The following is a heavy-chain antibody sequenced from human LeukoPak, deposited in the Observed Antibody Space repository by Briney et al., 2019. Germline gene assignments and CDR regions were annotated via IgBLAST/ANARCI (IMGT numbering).Heavy chain of an antibody. Sequence: ASVKVSCKASGGTFSTYAINWVRQAPGQGLEWMGIINPSGGSTSYAQKFQGRVTMTRDTSTSTVYMELGSLRSEDTAVYYCARGGYGYGYFDYWGQGTLVTVSS. CDR2: INPSGGST. J-gene: IGHJ4*02. V-gene: IGHV1-46*01. CDR3: ARGGYGYGYFDY. D-gene: IGHD5-18*01. CDR1: GGTFSTYA.